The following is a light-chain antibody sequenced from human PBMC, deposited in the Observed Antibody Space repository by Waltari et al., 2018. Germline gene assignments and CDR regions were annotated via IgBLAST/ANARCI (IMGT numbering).Light chain of an antibody. Sequence: SYVLTQPPSVSVAPGQTARISCGGSDIGSKSVQGYQQKPGQAPVLVVYDNGDRPSGNPERFSGSNSGYTATLTISSVEAGDEADYYCQVWESTSDHRVFGGGTKLTVL. CDR1: DIGSKS. J-gene: IGLJ3*02. CDR2: DNG. CDR3: QVWESTSDHRV. V-gene: IGLV3-21*02.